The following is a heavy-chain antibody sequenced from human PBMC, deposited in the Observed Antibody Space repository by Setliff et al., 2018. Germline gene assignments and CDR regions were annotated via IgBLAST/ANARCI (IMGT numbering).Heavy chain of an antibody. CDR3: ERLVRYCTTTSCQRTSGDDF. J-gene: IGHJ4*02. CDR1: GYLLTSYG. D-gene: IGHD2-2*01. Sequence: GASVKVSCKTPGYLLTSYGISWVRQAPGQGLEWMGWISGFNSYTQYSQKFKGRVTMTTDTSTNTAYLDLRSLRSDDTAVYYCERLVRYCTTTSCQRTSGDDFWGQGTLVTVSS. CDR2: ISGFNSYT. V-gene: IGHV1-18*01.